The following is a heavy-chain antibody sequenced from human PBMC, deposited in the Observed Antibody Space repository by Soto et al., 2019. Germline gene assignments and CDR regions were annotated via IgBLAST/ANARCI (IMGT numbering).Heavy chain of an antibody. CDR2: ISGSGGST. Sequence: PGGSLRLSCAASGFTLSSYAMSWVRQAPGKGLEWVSAISGSGGSTYYADSVKGRFTISRDNSKNTLYLQMNSLRAEDTAVYYCAKAPAYYDSSGYLDYWGQGTLVTVSS. CDR1: GFTLSSYA. CDR3: AKAPAYYDSSGYLDY. D-gene: IGHD3-22*01. V-gene: IGHV3-23*01. J-gene: IGHJ4*02.